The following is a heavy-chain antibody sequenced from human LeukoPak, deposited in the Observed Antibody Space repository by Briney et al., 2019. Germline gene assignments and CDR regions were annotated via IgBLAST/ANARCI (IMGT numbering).Heavy chain of an antibody. Sequence: SVKVSCKASGGTFSSYAISWVRQAPGQGLEWMGGIIPIFGTANYAQKFQGRVTITADESTSTAYMELSSLRSEDTAVYYCARVVATEGTIFGMNWFDPWGQGTLVTVSS. V-gene: IGHV1-69*13. CDR2: IIPIFGTA. J-gene: IGHJ5*02. CDR1: GGTFSSYA. D-gene: IGHD3-3*01. CDR3: ARVVATEGTIFGMNWFDP.